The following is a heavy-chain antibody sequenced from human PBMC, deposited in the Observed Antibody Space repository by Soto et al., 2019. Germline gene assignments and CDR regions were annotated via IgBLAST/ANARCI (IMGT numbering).Heavy chain of an antibody. J-gene: IGHJ3*02. Sequence: EVQLVESGGGLVQPGGSLRLSCEASGLTFSSYWMSWVCQAPGKGLEWVAIIKEDGTEIYYVDSVKSRFTISRDNAKNSLYLQMNSLRAEDTAVYYCARDGDGYNRVAFDIWGQGTMVTVSS. D-gene: IGHD5-12*01. CDR3: ARDGDGYNRVAFDI. V-gene: IGHV3-7*04. CDR2: IKEDGTEI. CDR1: GLTFSSYW.